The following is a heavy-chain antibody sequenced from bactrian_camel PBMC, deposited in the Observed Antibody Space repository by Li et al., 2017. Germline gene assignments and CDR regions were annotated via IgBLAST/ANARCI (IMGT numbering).Heavy chain of an antibody. CDR3: ALAARNEGCWSGLHTVDFPH. Sequence: VQLVESGGGSVQAGGSMRLSCATSGYLYSTYCMAWFRQASGKEREGVAAIDSDTVTTRYADSVKGRFAIWQDNAKNRLYLQMNSLKPEDTAIYYCALAARNEGCWSGLHTVDFPHWGQGTQVTVS. V-gene: IGHV3S42*01. CDR2: IDSDTVTT. CDR1: GYLYSTYC. D-gene: IGHD3*01. J-gene: IGHJ4*01.